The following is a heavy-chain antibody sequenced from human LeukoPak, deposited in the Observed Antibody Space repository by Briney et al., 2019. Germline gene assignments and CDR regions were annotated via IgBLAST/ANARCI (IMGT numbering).Heavy chain of an antibody. CDR3: ARESAGSLHDSTATFHY. Sequence: SETLSLTCSVSGDSVTSTYWSWIRQPPGKGLEWIAYGHHSESSNYNPSFRSRVTIPVDTSRNQFSLRLTSVTAADTAVYYCARESAGSLHDSTATFHYWGQGILVIVSS. V-gene: IGHV4-59*02. J-gene: IGHJ4*02. D-gene: IGHD2-8*02. CDR1: GDSVTSTY. CDR2: GHHSESS.